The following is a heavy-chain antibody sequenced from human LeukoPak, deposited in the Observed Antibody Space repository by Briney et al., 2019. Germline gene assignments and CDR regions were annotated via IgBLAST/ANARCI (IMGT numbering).Heavy chain of an antibody. CDR3: AKTWPIVVVPAAPGDWFDP. V-gene: IGHV3-23*01. Sequence: GGSLSLSCAASRFTFNSETMIWLRQAPGNGLEWVSAIIGSRGSTYYADSVKGRFTISRDNSKNTLYLQMNSLRAEDTAVYYCAKTWPIVVVPAAPGDWFDPWGQGTLVTVSS. CDR1: RFTFNSET. J-gene: IGHJ5*02. D-gene: IGHD2-2*01. CDR2: IIGSRGST.